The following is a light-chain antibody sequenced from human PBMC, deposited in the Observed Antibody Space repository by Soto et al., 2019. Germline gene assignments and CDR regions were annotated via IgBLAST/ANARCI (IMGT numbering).Light chain of an antibody. CDR2: GAS. CDR1: QNILSN. CDR3: HQRSNWPPT. Sequence: EIVMTQSPATLSVSPGERATLSCRASQNILSNLAWYQQKPGQAPRLLIYGASTRATGIPARFSGSGSGTDFTLTISSLQPEDFAVYYCHQRSNWPPTFGGGTKVDIK. V-gene: IGKV3-15*01. J-gene: IGKJ4*01.